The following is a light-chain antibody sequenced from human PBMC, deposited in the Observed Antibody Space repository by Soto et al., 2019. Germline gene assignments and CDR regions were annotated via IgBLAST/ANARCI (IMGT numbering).Light chain of an antibody. J-gene: IGKJ1*01. CDR3: QHYSSFSGT. Sequence: DIQMTQSPSTLSASVGDRVTITGRASQSISPWVAWYQQKPGKVPELLIYKASSLETGVPSRFSGSGSGTQFTLTISSLQPEDFATYYCQHYSSFSGTFGQGTKVEIK. V-gene: IGKV1-5*03. CDR1: QSISPW. CDR2: KAS.